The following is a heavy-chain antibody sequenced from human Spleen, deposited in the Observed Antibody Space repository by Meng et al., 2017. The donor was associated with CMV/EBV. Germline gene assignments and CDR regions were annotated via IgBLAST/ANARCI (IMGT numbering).Heavy chain of an antibody. D-gene: IGHD1-26*01. Sequence: GGSLRLSCAASGFTFSSYAMSWVRQAPGKGLEWVSAISGSGGSTYYADSVKGRFTISRDNSKNTLYLQMNSPRAEDTAVYYCAKEFVGIVGATAFDYWGQGTLVTVSS. V-gene: IGHV3-23*01. CDR3: AKEFVGIVGATAFDY. CDR1: GFTFSSYA. CDR2: ISGSGGST. J-gene: IGHJ4*02.